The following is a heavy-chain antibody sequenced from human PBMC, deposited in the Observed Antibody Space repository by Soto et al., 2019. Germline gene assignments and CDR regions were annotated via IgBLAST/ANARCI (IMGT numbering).Heavy chain of an antibody. J-gene: IGHJ6*02. CDR2: IIPIFGTA. V-gene: IGHV1-69*01. CDR3: ARNRPSGYDPHCGMDV. Sequence: QVQLVQSGAEVKKPGSSVKVSCKASGGTFSSYAISWVRQAPGQGLEWMGGIIPIFGTANYAQKFQGRDTITADESTSTAYMELSSLRSEDTAVYYCARNRPSGYDPHCGMDVWGQGTTVTVSS. D-gene: IGHD5-12*01. CDR1: GGTFSSYA.